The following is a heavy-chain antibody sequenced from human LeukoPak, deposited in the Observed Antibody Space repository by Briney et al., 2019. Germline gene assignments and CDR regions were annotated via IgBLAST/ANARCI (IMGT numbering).Heavy chain of an antibody. CDR3: ARVEQLWLPYFDY. J-gene: IGHJ4*02. Sequence: SQTLSLTCAISGDSVSSNSAAWTWIRQSPSRGLEWLGRTYYRSKWYNDYAVSVKSRITINPDTSKNQFSLQLNSVTPEDTAAYYCARVEQLWLPYFDYWGQGTLVTVSS. CDR2: TYYRSKWYN. CDR1: GDSVSSNSAA. D-gene: IGHD5-18*01. V-gene: IGHV6-1*01.